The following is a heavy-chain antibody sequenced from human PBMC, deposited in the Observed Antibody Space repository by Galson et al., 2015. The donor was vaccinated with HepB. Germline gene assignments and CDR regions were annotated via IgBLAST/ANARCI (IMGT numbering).Heavy chain of an antibody. CDR3: ARGSSAWTNAFDI. V-gene: IGHV1-46*03. CDR2: LNPSGAGT. CDR1: GYIFTNYY. J-gene: IGHJ3*02. Sequence: SVKVSCKASGYIFTNYYMHWVRQAPGQGLEWMGKLNPSGAGTIYAQNFQGRVTMTRDTSTSTVYMELSSLRSEDMAVYYCARGSSAWTNAFDIWGQGTMVTVSS. D-gene: IGHD6-19*01.